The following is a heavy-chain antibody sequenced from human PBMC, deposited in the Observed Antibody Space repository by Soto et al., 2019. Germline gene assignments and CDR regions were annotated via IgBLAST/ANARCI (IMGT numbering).Heavy chain of an antibody. V-gene: IGHV3-7*01. CDR1: GFTFRNYW. CDR2: IKQDGSEK. J-gene: IGHJ4*02. CDR3: AVDDKAHDY. D-gene: IGHD3-9*01. Sequence: EVQLVESGGGLVQPEGSLRLSCAASGFTFRNYWMSWVRQAPGKGLEWVANIKQDGSEKYYVDSVKGRFTISRDNAKNSLYLQMNSLRAEDTAVYYCAVDDKAHDYWGQGTLVTVSS.